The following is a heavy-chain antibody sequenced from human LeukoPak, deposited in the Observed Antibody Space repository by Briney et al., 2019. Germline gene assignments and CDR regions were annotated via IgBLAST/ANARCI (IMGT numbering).Heavy chain of an antibody. CDR2: IIPILSIA. Sequence: GASVKVSCKASGGTFSSYAISWVRQAPGQGLEWMGRIIPILSIANYAQKFQGRVTITADKSTSTAYMELSSLRSEDTAVYYCAREARAHYYDSSGYYYRPPNYFDYWGQGTLVTVSS. J-gene: IGHJ4*02. CDR3: AREARAHYYDSSGYYYRPPNYFDY. V-gene: IGHV1-69*04. CDR1: GGTFSSYA. D-gene: IGHD3-22*01.